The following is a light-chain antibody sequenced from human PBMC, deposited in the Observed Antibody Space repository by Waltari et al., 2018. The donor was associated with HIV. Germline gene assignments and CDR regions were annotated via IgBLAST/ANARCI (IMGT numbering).Light chain of an antibody. J-gene: IGKJ1*01. V-gene: IGKV1-39*01. Sequence: DIQMTQSPSSLSASVGESVTFSCRSSRTIKTYLNWYQQRSGRPPRLLIFSASSLQNGVASRFSGGGSGTEFTLTINNLQLEDFGTYYCEQNYDLPRTFGQGT. CDR1: RTIKTY. CDR3: EQNYDLPRT. CDR2: SAS.